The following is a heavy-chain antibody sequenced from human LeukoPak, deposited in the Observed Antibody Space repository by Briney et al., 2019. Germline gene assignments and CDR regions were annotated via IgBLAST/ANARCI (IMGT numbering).Heavy chain of an antibody. CDR2: IVPIFGKT. J-gene: IGHJ4*02. Sequence: GASVKVSCKASGDPFGSYALSWVRQAPGQGLEWVGGIVPIFGKTTYAQKFQGRLAMSTDESTSTTYMELSSLTSADTAVYYCARGQEGIMWFFDNWGQGTLVTVSS. CDR1: GDPFGSYA. V-gene: IGHV1-69*05. CDR3: ARGQEGIMWFFDN. D-gene: IGHD2-21*01.